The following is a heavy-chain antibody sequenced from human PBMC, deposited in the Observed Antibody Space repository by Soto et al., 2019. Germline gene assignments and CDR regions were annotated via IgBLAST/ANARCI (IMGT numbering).Heavy chain of an antibody. D-gene: IGHD3-10*01. Sequence: QVQLVESGGGVVQPGRSLRLSCAASGFTFSSYAMHWVRQAPGKGLEWVAVISYEGSNKYYADSVKGRFTISRDNTKKAPYLQMNSLRAEDTAVYYCARDPMGRDYGSGSYYFGYWGQGTLVTVSS. J-gene: IGHJ4*02. CDR1: GFTFSSYA. V-gene: IGHV3-30-3*01. CDR3: ARDPMGRDYGSGSYYFGY. CDR2: ISYEGSNK.